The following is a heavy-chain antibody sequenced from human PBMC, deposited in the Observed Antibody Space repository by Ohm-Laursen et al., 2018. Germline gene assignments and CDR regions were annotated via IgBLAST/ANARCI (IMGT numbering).Heavy chain of an antibody. D-gene: IGHD2-2*03. V-gene: IGHV4-4*07. J-gene: IGHJ4*02. Sequence: PSQTLSLTCTVSGGSITSYYWSWIRQPAGKGLEWIGRIDISGSTNYNPSLKSRVTMSVDTSKNQFSLRLNSVSAADTAVYYCARGLGYYFYLWGQGALVTVSS. CDR3: ARGLGYYFYL. CDR1: GGSITSYY. CDR2: IDISGST.